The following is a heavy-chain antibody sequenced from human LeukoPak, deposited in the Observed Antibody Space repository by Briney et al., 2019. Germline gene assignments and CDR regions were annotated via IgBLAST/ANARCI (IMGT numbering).Heavy chain of an antibody. CDR3: AKVPYYEFWSGYSYYFGY. J-gene: IGHJ4*02. CDR1: GFTVSSNY. V-gene: IGHV3-23*01. Sequence: GGSLRLSCAASGFTVSSNYMSWVRQAPGKGLEWVSSISGSGGTTYYADSVKGRFTISRDSSKTTLYLQMNSLRAEDTAVYYCAKVPYYEFWSGYSYYFGYWGQGTLVTVSS. CDR2: ISGSGGTT. D-gene: IGHD3-3*01.